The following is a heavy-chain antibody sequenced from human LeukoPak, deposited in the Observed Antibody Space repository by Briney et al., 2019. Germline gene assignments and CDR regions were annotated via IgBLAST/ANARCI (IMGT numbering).Heavy chain of an antibody. CDR2: VNGDGTGT. CDR1: GFTFSSYG. D-gene: IGHD1-14*01. Sequence: PGRSLRLSCAASGFTFSSYGMHWVRQAPGKGLIWVSRVNGDGTGTIYADSVKGRFTISRDNAKNTLYLQMNSLRAEDTAVYYCARYADGIFYWGQGTLVTVSS. J-gene: IGHJ4*02. V-gene: IGHV3-74*01. CDR3: ARYADGIFY.